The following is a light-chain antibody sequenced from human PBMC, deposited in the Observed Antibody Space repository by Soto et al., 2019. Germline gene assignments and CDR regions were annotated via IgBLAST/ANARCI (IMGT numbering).Light chain of an antibody. Sequence: QSVLTQPPSASGTPGQRVTISCSGSSSNIGSNTVNWYQQLPGTAPKLLSYSNNQRSSGVLDRFSGSKSGTSASLAISGLQSEDEADYYCAAWDDSLNGHVVFGGGTKLTVL. CDR2: SNN. CDR3: AAWDDSLNGHVV. V-gene: IGLV1-44*01. CDR1: SSNIGSNT. J-gene: IGLJ2*01.